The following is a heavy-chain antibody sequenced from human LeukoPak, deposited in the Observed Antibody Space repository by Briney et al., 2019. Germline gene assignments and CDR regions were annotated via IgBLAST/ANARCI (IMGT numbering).Heavy chain of an antibody. CDR1: GGSISSYY. V-gene: IGHV4-59*01. CDR2: IYNSGST. Sequence: PSETPSLTCTVSGGSISSYYWSWIRQPPGKGLEWIGYIYNSGSTNYNPSLKSRVAISVDTSKNQFSLKLSSVTAADTAVYYCARANAWSGSYWTWGQGTLVTVSS. J-gene: IGHJ5*02. D-gene: IGHD1-26*01. CDR3: ARANAWSGSYWT.